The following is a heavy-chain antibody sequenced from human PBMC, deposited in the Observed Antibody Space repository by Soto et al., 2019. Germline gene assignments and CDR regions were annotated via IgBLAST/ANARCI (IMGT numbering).Heavy chain of an antibody. CDR1: GYTFTSYG. V-gene: IGHV1-18*01. Sequence: QVQLVQSGAEVKKPGASVKVSCKASGYTFTSYGISWVRQAPGQGLEWMGWISAYNGNTNYAQKLQGRVTMTTDTPRSTAYRERRSLSSDDRAVYYWGRDREYSYGSFSPVDYWGRGPLVPVSS. D-gene: IGHD5-18*01. CDR2: ISAYNGNT. CDR3: GRDREYSYGSFSPVDY. J-gene: IGHJ4*02.